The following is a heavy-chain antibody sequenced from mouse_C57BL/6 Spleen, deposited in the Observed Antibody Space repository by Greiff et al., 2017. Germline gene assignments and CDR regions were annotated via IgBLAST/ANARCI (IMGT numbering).Heavy chain of an antibody. D-gene: IGHD1-1*01. Sequence: QVQLKQSGPELVKPGASVKISCKASGYAFSSSWMNWVKQRPGKGLEWIGRIYPGDGDTNYNGKFKGKATLTADKSSSTAYMQLSSLTSEDSAVYFCASAYGSSPAWFAYWGQGTLVTVSA. J-gene: IGHJ3*01. V-gene: IGHV1-82*01. CDR3: ASAYGSSPAWFAY. CDR2: IYPGDGDT. CDR1: GYAFSSSW.